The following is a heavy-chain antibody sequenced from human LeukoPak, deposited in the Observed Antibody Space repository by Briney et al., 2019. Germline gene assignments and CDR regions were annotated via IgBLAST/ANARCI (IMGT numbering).Heavy chain of an antibody. D-gene: IGHD5-12*01. CDR1: GGTFSSYA. Sequence: SVKVSCKASGGTFSSYAISWVRQAPGQGLEWMGGIIPIFGTANYAQKFQGRVTITADESTSTAYMELSSLRSEDTAVYYCARAYSGYDPDDAFDIWGQGTMVTVSS. CDR2: IIPIFGTA. J-gene: IGHJ3*02. CDR3: ARAYSGYDPDDAFDI. V-gene: IGHV1-69*01.